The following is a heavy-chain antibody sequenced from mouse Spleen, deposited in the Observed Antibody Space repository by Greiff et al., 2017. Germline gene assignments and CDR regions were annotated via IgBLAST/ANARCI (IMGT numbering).Heavy chain of an antibody. CDR3: TREGPGGRRFVY. CDR2: IDPSDSET. J-gene: IGHJ2*01. CDR1: GYTFTSYW. D-gene: IGHD3-3*01. V-gene: IGHV1-52*01. Sequence: QVQLQQPGAELVRPGSSVKLSCKASGYTFTSYWMHWVKQRPIQGLEWIGNIDPSDSETHYNQKFKDKATLTVDKSSSTAYMQLSSLTSEDSAVYYCTREGPGGRRFVYWGQGTTLTVSS.